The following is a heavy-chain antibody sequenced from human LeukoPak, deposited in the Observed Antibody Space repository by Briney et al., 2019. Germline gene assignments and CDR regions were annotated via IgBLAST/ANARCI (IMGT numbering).Heavy chain of an antibody. J-gene: IGHJ4*02. CDR2: ISDSGGTI. CDR1: GFTFNSYA. CDR3: AKHSSSWFYFDC. Sequence: GGSLRLSCAASGFTFNSYAMSWVRQAPGKGLEWVSAISDSGGTIYSADSVKGRFTISRDNSKNTLFLQLNSLRAEDTALYYCAKHSSSWFYFDCWGQGTLVTVSS. V-gene: IGHV3-23*01. D-gene: IGHD6-13*01.